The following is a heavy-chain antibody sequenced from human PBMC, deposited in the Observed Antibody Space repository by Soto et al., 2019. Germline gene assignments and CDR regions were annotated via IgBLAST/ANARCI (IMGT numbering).Heavy chain of an antibody. V-gene: IGHV3-7*04. J-gene: IGHJ2*01. Sequence: EVQLVESGGVLVKPGGSLRLSCAASGFTFSSYWISWLRQAPGNGLEWVANIKQDGSEKYYVDSVKGRCTISRDNDKNSLYLQMNSLRAEDTAVYYCARDWGSGFGYFDLWGRGTLVTVSS. CDR1: GFTFSSYW. CDR3: ARDWGSGFGYFDL. D-gene: IGHD3-16*01. CDR2: IKQDGSEK.